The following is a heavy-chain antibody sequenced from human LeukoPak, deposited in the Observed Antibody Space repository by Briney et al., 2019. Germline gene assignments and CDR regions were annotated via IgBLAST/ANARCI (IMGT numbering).Heavy chain of an antibody. V-gene: IGHV3-23*01. D-gene: IGHD5-18*01. CDR2: ISGSGGRI. Sequence: GGSLTLSCAASGFTFDTHAMTWVRQAPGKGLEWVACISGSGGRIFYASSVRGRFSVYRDNSRSTMYLQMNSLRTEDTAVYYCATHSAMASYWGQGTLVTVSS. CDR3: ATHSAMASY. J-gene: IGHJ4*02. CDR1: GFTFDTHA.